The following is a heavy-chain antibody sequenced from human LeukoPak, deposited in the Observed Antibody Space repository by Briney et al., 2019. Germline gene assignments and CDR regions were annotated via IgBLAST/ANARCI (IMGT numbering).Heavy chain of an antibody. J-gene: IGHJ4*02. V-gene: IGHV3-64D*06. CDR1: GFTFSRYA. Sequence: PGGSLRLSCSASGFTFSRYALHWVRQAPGKGLEYVSAITSSGGSTYYAASVKGRFSISRDNSKSTLYLQMSSLRAEDTAVYYCAYSSGWYVWGQGTLVTVSS. CDR2: ITSSGGST. CDR3: AYSSGWYV. D-gene: IGHD6-19*01.